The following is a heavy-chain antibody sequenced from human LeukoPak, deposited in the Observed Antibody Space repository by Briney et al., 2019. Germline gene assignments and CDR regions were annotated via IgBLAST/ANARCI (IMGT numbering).Heavy chain of an antibody. V-gene: IGHV3-23*01. CDR2: ISGSGGST. D-gene: IGHD5-18*01. Sequence: GGSLRLSCAASGFTFSSYWMSWVRQAPGKGLEWVSAISGSGGSTYHADSVKGRFTISRDNSKNTLYLQMNSLRAEDTAVYYCAKDRAAMAEFDYWGQGTLVTVSS. CDR3: AKDRAAMAEFDY. J-gene: IGHJ4*02. CDR1: GFTFSSYW.